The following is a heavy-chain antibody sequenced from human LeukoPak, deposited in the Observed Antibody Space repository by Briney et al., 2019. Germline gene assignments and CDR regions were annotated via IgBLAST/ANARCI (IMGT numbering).Heavy chain of an antibody. CDR3: ARDHDWAFDY. Sequence: GSLRLSCEASEFTFSSYSMNWVRQSPGKGLEWVSYISGSSSTVDYADSVKGRFTMSRDNTKNSVYLQVNSLTVEDTAIYYCARDHDWAFDYWGQGALVTVSS. CDR2: ISGSSSTV. CDR1: EFTFSSYS. J-gene: IGHJ4*02. D-gene: IGHD3-9*01. V-gene: IGHV3-48*04.